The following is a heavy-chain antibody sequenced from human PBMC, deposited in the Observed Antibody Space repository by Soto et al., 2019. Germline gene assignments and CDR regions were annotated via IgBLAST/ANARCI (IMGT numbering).Heavy chain of an antibody. V-gene: IGHV3-23*01. D-gene: IGHD2-8*01. CDR2: ISGGGRDT. J-gene: IGHJ4*02. CDR3: AKNGLDNSPSAIDS. Sequence: GESLTLSCAASGFTFSNNVLSWVRQPPGKGMDWVSCISGGGRDTYYADSVKGRFTISRDNSKNMMFLQMNSLRAEDTALYYCAKNGLDNSPSAIDSWGPGTLVTVSS. CDR1: GFTFSNNV.